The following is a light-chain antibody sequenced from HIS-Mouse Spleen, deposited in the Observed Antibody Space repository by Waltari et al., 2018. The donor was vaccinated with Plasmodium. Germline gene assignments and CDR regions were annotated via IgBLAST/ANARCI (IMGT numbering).Light chain of an antibody. CDR3: QAWDSSTVV. CDR2: QDS. J-gene: IGLJ2*01. V-gene: IGLV3-1*01. Sequence: SYALTQPPSVSVSPGQTASITCSGDKLGAKYACWYQQKPGQSPVLVIYQDSKRPSGIPERFSGSNSGNTATLTISGTQAMEEADYYCQAWDSSTVVFGGGTKLTVL. CDR1: KLGAKY.